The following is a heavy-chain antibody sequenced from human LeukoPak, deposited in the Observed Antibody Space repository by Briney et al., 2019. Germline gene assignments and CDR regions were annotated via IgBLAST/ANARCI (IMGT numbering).Heavy chain of an antibody. CDR3: ARRGNSWPYYFDD. Sequence: KASETLSLTCAVSGYSISSGYYWGWIRQPPGKGLEWIASIYHSGSTYYNPSLKSRVTISVDTSKNQFSLKLTSVTAADTAVYYCARRGNSWPYYFDDWDQGTLVTVSS. V-gene: IGHV4-38-2*01. CDR1: GYSISSGYY. CDR2: IYHSGST. D-gene: IGHD6-13*01. J-gene: IGHJ4*02.